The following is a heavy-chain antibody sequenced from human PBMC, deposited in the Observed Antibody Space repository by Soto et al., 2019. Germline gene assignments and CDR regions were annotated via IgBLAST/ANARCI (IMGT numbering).Heavy chain of an antibody. CDR2: IYYSGST. J-gene: IGHJ4*02. CDR3: ASMDYGGRSGVDY. Sequence: QLQLQESGPGLVKPSETLSLTCTVSGGSISSSSYYWGWIRQPPGKGLEWIGSIYYSGSTYYNPSLKSRVTIPVDTSKNQFSLKLSSVTAAATAVYYCASMDYGGRSGVDYWGQGTLVTVSS. CDR1: GGSISSSSYY. V-gene: IGHV4-39*01. D-gene: IGHD4-17*01.